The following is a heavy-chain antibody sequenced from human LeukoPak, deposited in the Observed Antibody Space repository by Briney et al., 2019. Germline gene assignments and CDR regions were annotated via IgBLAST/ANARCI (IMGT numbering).Heavy chain of an antibody. CDR2: ISYDGSDK. CDR3: ARAAGGHFDY. CDR1: GFSFSTYG. D-gene: IGHD2-15*01. Sequence: GRSLRLSCAASGFSFSTYGMHWVRQAPGKGLEWVTVISYDGSDKYYADSVKGRFTISRDNSRNTLYLQMNSLRVEDTAVYYCARAAGGHFDYWGQGTLVTVSS. V-gene: IGHV3-30*03. J-gene: IGHJ4*02.